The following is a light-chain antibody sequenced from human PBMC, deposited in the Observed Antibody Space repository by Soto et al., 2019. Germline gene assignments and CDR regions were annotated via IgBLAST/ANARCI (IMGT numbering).Light chain of an antibody. CDR1: QSVSATY. CDR2: AAS. V-gene: IGKV3-20*01. CDR3: QHYVTSPLT. Sequence: ELVLTQSPGPLSLSPGERATLSCRGSQSVSATYLAWYQQKPGQAPRLLIYAASSRATGVPDRFSGSGSGTDSTLTISRLEPEEFAVYYCQHYVTSPLTVGGGTKVDIK. J-gene: IGKJ4*01.